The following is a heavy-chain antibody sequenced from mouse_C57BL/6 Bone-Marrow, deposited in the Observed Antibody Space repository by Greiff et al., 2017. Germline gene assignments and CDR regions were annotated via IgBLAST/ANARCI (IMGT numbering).Heavy chain of an antibody. D-gene: IGHD2-3*01. J-gene: IGHJ4*01. CDR2: IDPANGDT. CDR1: GFTFKDDY. Sequence: VQLQQSGAELVRPGASVKLSCTASGFTFKDDYMHWVKQRPEQGLEWIGWIDPANGDTEYASKFQGKATITADTSSNTAYLQLSSLTSEDTDVYDCNTWWLLGCAMDYWGQGTTLTVSS. CDR3: NTWWLLGCAMDY. V-gene: IGHV14-4*01.